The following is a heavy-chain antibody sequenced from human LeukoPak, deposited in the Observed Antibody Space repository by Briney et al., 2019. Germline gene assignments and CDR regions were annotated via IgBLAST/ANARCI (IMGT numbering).Heavy chain of an antibody. CDR2: IYPGDSDT. CDR3: ARSPIAAAGSSAEYFQH. V-gene: IGHV5-51*01. J-gene: IGHJ1*01. CDR1: GYSFTSYW. D-gene: IGHD6-13*01. Sequence: GESLKISRKGSGYSFTSYWIGWVRQMPGKGLEWMGIIYPGDSDTRYSPSFQGQVTISADKSISTAYLQWSSLKASDTAMYYCARSPIAAAGSSAEYFQHWGQGTLVTVSS.